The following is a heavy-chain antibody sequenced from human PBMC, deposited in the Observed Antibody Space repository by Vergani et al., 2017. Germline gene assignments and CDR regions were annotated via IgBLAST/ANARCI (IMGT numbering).Heavy chain of an antibody. D-gene: IGHD3-10*01. V-gene: IGHV3-48*03. J-gene: IGHJ4*02. CDR3: ARDPELLWFGGIDY. CDR1: GFTFSSYE. Sequence: EVQLVESGGGLVQPGGSLRLSCAASGFTFSSYEMNWVRQAPGKGLEWVSYISSSGSTIYYADSVKGRFTISRDNAKNSLYLQMNSLRAEDTAVYYCARDPELLWFGGIDYWGQGTLVTVSS. CDR2: ISSSGSTI.